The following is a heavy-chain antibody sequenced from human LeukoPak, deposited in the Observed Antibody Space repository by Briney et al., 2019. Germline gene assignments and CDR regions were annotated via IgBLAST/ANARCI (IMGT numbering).Heavy chain of an antibody. J-gene: IGHJ5*02. CDR1: GFTFSSYA. V-gene: IGHV3-23*01. CDR2: FSGSGGST. Sequence: GGSLRLSCAASGFTFSSYAMSWVRQAPGKGLEGVTAFSGSGGSTYYADSVKGRFTISRDNSKDTLYLQMNSLRAEDTAVYSCAKSPWQRPGEDWFDHWGQGTLVTVSS. CDR3: AKSPWQRPGEDWFDH. D-gene: IGHD3-10*01.